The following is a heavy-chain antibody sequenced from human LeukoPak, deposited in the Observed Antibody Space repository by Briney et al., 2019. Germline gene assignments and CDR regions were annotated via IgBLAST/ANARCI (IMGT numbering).Heavy chain of an antibody. CDR2: ISTSSSYI. Sequence: PGRSLRLSCAASGFTFSSYSMNWVRQAPGKGLEWVSSISTSSSYIYYADSVKGRFTISRNNPKNSLYLQMNSLRAEDTAVYYCARNRGDPSYFDYWGQGTLVTVSS. J-gene: IGHJ4*02. CDR1: GFTFSSYS. CDR3: ARNRGDPSYFDY. V-gene: IGHV3-21*01. D-gene: IGHD4-17*01.